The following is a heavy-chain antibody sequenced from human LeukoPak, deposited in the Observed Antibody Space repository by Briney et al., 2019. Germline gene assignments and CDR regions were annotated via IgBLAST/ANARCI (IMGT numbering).Heavy chain of an antibody. Sequence: PSETLSLTCTVSGGSISSSSYYWGWIRQPPGKGLEWIGSIYYSGSTYYNPSLKSRVTISVDTSKNQFSLKLSSVTAADTAVYYCASLPYGSGSYFDYWGQGTLVTVSS. CDR2: IYYSGST. D-gene: IGHD3-10*01. CDR1: GGSISSSSYY. CDR3: ASLPYGSGSYFDY. J-gene: IGHJ4*02. V-gene: IGHV4-39*01.